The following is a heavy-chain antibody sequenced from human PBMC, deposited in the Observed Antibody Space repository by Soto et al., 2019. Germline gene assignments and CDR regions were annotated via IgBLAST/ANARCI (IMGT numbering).Heavy chain of an antibody. V-gene: IGHV4-31*03. CDR1: GGSISSGGYY. CDR3: ARIFSSDYVLFDI. Sequence: SETLSLTCTVSGGSISSGGYYWSWIRQHPGKGLEWIGYIYYSGSTYYNPSLKSRVTISVDTSKNQFSLKLSSVTAADTAVYYCARIFSSDYVLFDIWGQGTMVTVSS. D-gene: IGHD4-17*01. J-gene: IGHJ3*02. CDR2: IYYSGST.